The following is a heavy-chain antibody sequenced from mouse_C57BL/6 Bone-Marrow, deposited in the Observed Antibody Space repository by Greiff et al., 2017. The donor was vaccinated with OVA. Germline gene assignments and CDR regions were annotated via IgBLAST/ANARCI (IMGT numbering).Heavy chain of an antibody. CDR2: INPGSGGT. D-gene: IGHD2-4*01. J-gene: IGHJ3*01. CDR3: ARHYDYDVWFAY. Sequence: QVQIQQSGAELVRPGTSVKVSCKASGYAFTNYLIEWVKQRPGQGLEWIGVINPGSGGTNYNEKFKGKATLTADKSSSTAYMQLSSLTSEDSAVYFCARHYDYDVWFAYWGQGTLVTVSA. CDR1: GYAFTNYL. V-gene: IGHV1-54*01.